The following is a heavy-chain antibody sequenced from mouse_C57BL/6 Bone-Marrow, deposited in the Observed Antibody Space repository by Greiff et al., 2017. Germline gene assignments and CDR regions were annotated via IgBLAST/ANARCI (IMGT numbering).Heavy chain of an antibody. D-gene: IGHD1-1*01. V-gene: IGHV1-76*01. CDR3: ARSIYYYGSSPFAY. J-gene: IGHJ3*01. CDR1: GYTFTDYY. Sequence: QVQLQQSGAELVRPGASVKLSCKASGYTFTDYYINWVKQRPGQGLEWIARIYPGSGNTYYNEKFKGKATLTAEKSSSTAYMQLSSLTSEDSAVYFCARSIYYYGSSPFAYWGQGTLVTVSA. CDR2: IYPGSGNT.